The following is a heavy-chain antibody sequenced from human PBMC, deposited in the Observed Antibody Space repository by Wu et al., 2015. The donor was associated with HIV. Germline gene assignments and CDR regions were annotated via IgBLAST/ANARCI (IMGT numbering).Heavy chain of an antibody. J-gene: IGHJ3*02. V-gene: IGHV1-18*01. Sequence: VSCKASGYLFTHYGVSWVRQAPGQGLEWVGWVSAWDGRTDYAQRLQGRVTMTTGTSTTTVHMGLSSLTSEDTAMYYCATRIGNMEAFNIWGQGTMVIVSS. CDR3: ATRIGNMEAFNI. CDR2: VSAWDGRT. CDR1: GYLFTHYG. D-gene: IGHD1/OR15-1a*01.